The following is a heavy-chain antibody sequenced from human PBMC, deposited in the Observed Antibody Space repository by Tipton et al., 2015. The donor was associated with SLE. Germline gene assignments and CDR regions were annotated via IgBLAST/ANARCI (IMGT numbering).Heavy chain of an antibody. CDR1: GFSVSSNF. D-gene: IGHD1-1*01. Sequence: AVSGFSVSSNFMSWVRQAPGKWLEWLSVIYSSGTPYYAESVKGRFTISRDNSRNTLFLQIDSLGLEDTAVYYCAKDVGMWSGTGILVDFEYWGQGALVIVTS. J-gene: IGHJ4*02. CDR2: IYSSGTP. V-gene: IGHV3-66*01. CDR3: AKDVGMWSGTGILVDFEY.